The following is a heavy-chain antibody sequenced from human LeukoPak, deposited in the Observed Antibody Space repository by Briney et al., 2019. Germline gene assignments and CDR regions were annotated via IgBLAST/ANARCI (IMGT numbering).Heavy chain of an antibody. Sequence: SETLSLTCTVSGGSISGYFWSWIRQPAGKGLEWMGRIYSSGSNNYNPSLRSRVTMSLDTSKNHLSLNLSSVTAADTAVYYCAREPTSGREPTSCRPLDFWGQGTLVTVSS. CDR2: IYSSGSN. D-gene: IGHD5-12*01. V-gene: IGHV4-4*07. J-gene: IGHJ4*02. CDR3: AREPTSGREPTSCRPLDF. CDR1: GGSISGYF.